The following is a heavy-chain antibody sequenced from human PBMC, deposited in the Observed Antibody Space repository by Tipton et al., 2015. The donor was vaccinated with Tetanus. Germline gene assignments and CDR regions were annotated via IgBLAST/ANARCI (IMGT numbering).Heavy chain of an antibody. D-gene: IGHD1-1*01. J-gene: IGHJ5*02. CDR2: ITYSGST. CDR1: GDAISTNSYF. CDR3: ALTTDNWFDP. Sequence: TLSLTCIVSGDAISTNSYFWGWLRQPPGKGLEWVGTITYSGSTYYNPSLQSRVTVSADTSKNQFSLRLTSVTASDTAVYYCALTTDNWFDPWGRGTLVTVSS. V-gene: IGHV4-39*01.